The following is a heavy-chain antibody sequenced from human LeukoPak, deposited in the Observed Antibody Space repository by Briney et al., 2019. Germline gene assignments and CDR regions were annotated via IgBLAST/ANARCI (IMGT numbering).Heavy chain of an antibody. Sequence: GGSLRLSCAASGFTFSSYGMHWVRQAPGKGLEWVAFIRYDGSNKYYADSVKGRFTISRDNSKNTLYLQMNSLRAEDTAVYYCAKQYSYALLGFDIWGQGTMVTVSS. CDR2: IRYDGSNK. V-gene: IGHV3-30*02. D-gene: IGHD5-18*01. CDR3: AKQYSYALLGFDI. CDR1: GFTFSSYG. J-gene: IGHJ3*02.